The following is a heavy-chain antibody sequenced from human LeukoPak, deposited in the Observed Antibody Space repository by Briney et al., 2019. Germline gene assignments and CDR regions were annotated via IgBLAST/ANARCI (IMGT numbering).Heavy chain of an antibody. CDR2: IYYSGST. CDR1: GGSISSYY. Sequence: SETLSLTCTVSGGSISSYYWSWIRQPPGKGLEWIGYIYYSGSTNYNPSLKSRVTISVDTSKNQFSLKLSSVTAADTAVYYCARELGGNWFDPWGQGTLVTVSS. D-gene: IGHD2-15*01. J-gene: IGHJ5*02. V-gene: IGHV4-59*12. CDR3: ARELGGNWFDP.